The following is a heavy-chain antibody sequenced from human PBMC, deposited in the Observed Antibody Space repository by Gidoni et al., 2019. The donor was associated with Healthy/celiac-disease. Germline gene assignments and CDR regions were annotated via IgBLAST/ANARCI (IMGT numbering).Heavy chain of an antibody. Sequence: QVQLQESGPGLVKPSETLSLTCTVSGGSVSSGSYYWSWIRQPPGKGLEWIGYIYYSGSTNYNPSLKSRVTISVDTSKNQFSLKLSSVTAADTAVYYCARTTQQLVLRDWGQGTLVTVSS. CDR3: ARTTQQLVLRD. J-gene: IGHJ4*02. D-gene: IGHD6-13*01. CDR2: IYYSGST. CDR1: GGSVSSGSYY. V-gene: IGHV4-61*01.